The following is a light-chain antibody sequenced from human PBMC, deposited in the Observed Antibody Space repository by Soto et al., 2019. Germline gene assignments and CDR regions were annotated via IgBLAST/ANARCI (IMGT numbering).Light chain of an antibody. J-gene: IGLJ1*01. Sequence: QSVVTQPASVSGSPGQSIAISCTGSSSDIGIYKYVSWYQQHPGKVPKLIIYEVTNRPSGVSNRFSGSKSGNTASLTISGLQAEDEADYYCSSYTTSSTRVFGPGTRSPS. CDR2: EVT. CDR1: SSDIGIYKY. CDR3: SSYTTSSTRV. V-gene: IGLV2-14*01.